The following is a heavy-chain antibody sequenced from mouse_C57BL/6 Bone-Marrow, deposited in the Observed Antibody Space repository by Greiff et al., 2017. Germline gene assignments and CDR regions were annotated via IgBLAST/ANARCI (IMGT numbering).Heavy chain of an antibody. J-gene: IGHJ4*01. V-gene: IGHV1-61*01. D-gene: IGHD1-1*01. CDR1: GYTFTSYW. CDR2: IYPSDSET. CDR3: ARIRGKNLAVERDYYAMDY. Sequence: QVQLQQPGAELVRPGSSVKLSCKASGYTFTSYWMDWVKQRPGQGLEWIGNIYPSDSETHYNQKFKDKATLTVYKSSSTAYMQLSSLTSEDAAVYYCARIRGKNLAVERDYYAMDYWGQGTSVTVSS.